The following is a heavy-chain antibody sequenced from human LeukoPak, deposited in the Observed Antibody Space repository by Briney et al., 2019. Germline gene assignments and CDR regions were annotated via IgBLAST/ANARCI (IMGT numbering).Heavy chain of an antibody. D-gene: IGHD5-24*01. Sequence: ASVKVSCKASGYTFTGYYMHWVRQAPGQGLEWMGWINPNSGGTNYAQKFQGRVTMTRDTSISTAYMELSSLRSEDTAVYYCARMAVGYYYYMDVWGKGTTVTVSS. J-gene: IGHJ6*03. CDR3: ARMAVGYYYYMDV. V-gene: IGHV1-2*02. CDR2: INPNSGGT. CDR1: GYTFTGYY.